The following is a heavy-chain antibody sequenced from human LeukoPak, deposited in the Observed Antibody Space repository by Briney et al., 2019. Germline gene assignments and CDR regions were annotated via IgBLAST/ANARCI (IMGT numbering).Heavy chain of an antibody. V-gene: IGHV4-34*01. Sequence: SETLSLTCAVYGGSFSGYYWSWIRQPPGKGLEWIGEINHSGSTNYNPSLKSRVTISVDTSKKQFSLKLSPVTAADTAVYCVTYYFDSSGPKKNYWGQGTLVTVSS. D-gene: IGHD3-22*01. J-gene: IGHJ4*02. CDR2: INHSGST. CDR1: GGSFSGYY. CDR3: TYYFDSSGPKKNY.